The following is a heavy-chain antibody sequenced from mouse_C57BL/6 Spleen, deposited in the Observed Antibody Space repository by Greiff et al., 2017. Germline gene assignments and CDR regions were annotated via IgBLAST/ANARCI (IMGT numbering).Heavy chain of an antibody. CDR2: ISSGGSYT. CDR1: GFTFSSYG. D-gene: IGHD2-4*01. J-gene: IGHJ3*01. V-gene: IGHV5-6*01. CDR3: ARHSSYDYDAWFAY. Sequence: EVKVVESGGDLVKPGGSLKLSCAASGFTFSSYGMSWVRQTPDKRLEWVATISSGGSYTYYPDSVKGRFTISRDNAKNTLYLQMSSLKSEDTAMYYCARHSSYDYDAWFAYWGQGTLVTVSA.